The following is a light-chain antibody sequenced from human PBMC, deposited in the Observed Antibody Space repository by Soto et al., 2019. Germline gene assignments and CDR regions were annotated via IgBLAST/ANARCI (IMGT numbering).Light chain of an antibody. CDR1: SSDIGSYNR. CDR2: EVN. Sequence: QSVLTQPASVSGSPGQSITISCTGTSSDIGSYNRVSWYQQPPGTAPKLIIYEVNNRPSGVPDRFSGSKSGNTASLTISGLQAEDEAHYYCNSFTTSSTYVFGTGTKVTV. V-gene: IGLV2-18*02. CDR3: NSFTTSSTYV. J-gene: IGLJ1*01.